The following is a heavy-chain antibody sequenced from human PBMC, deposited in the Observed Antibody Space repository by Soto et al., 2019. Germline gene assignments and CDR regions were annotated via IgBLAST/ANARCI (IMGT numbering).Heavy chain of an antibody. CDR3: ARTGYGSGSYLVDY. CDR1: GGSISSSSYY. V-gene: IGHV4-39*01. J-gene: IGHJ4*02. CDR2: IYYSGST. Sequence: SETLSLTCTVSGGSISSSSYYWGWIRQPPGKGLEWIGSIYYSGSTYYNPSLKSRVTISADTSKNQFSLKLSSVTAADTAVYYCARTGYGSGSYLVDYWGQGTLVTVSS. D-gene: IGHD3-10*01.